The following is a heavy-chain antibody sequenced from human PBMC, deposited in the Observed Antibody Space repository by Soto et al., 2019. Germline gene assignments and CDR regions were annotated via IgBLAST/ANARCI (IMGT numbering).Heavy chain of an antibody. Sequence: ASVKVSCKASGYTFTSYGISWVRQAPGQGLEWMGWISAYNGNTNYAQKLQGRVTMTTDTSTSTAYMELRSLRSDDTAVYYCARDRNREQWLVLYYYYGMDVWGQGTTVTVSS. D-gene: IGHD6-19*01. CDR2: ISAYNGNT. J-gene: IGHJ6*02. V-gene: IGHV1-18*01. CDR3: ARDRNREQWLVLYYYYGMDV. CDR1: GYTFTSYG.